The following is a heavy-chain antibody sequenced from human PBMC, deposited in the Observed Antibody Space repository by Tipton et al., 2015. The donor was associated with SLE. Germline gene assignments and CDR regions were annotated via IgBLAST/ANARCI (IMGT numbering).Heavy chain of an antibody. CDR3: ARLDSSGPGDV. D-gene: IGHD6-19*01. CDR1: GDPISSTSYS. Sequence: TLSLTCTVSGDPISSTSYSWGWIRQPPGKGLEWIGQIYYRGVTQINPSLKSRVTISLDTPGNQFSLKLSSVTAADTAVYYCARLDSSGPGDVWGQGTTVTVSS. J-gene: IGHJ6*02. CDR2: IYYRGVT. V-gene: IGHV4-39*07.